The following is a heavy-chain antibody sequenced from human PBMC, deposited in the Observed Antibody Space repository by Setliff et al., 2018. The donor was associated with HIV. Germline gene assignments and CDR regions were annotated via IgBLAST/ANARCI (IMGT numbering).Heavy chain of an antibody. V-gene: IGHV1-69*13. Sequence: SVKVSCKASGDTFNNYAINWVRQAPGQGLEWVGGIIPYFGTTEYEQKFQGRVTITADESKSTAYLELSSLRSDDTAMYYCARIRAGALLNAFDIWGQGTMVTV. D-gene: IGHD1-26*01. CDR3: ARIRAGALLNAFDI. J-gene: IGHJ3*02. CDR2: IIPYFGTT. CDR1: GDTFNNYA.